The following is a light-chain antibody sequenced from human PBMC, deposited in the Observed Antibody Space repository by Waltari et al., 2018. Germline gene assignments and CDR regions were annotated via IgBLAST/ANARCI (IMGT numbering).Light chain of an antibody. J-gene: IGLJ2*01. Sequence: SYELTQPPSVSVSPGQTARITCSGDALPKKYAYWYQQRSGQAPVLVIYEDDKRPSGSPGRFSGSSSGTMVTLTISGAQVEDEGDYYCYSRDSSGNQRVFGGGTKLTVL. CDR3: YSRDSSGNQRV. V-gene: IGLV3-10*01. CDR1: ALPKKY. CDR2: EDD.